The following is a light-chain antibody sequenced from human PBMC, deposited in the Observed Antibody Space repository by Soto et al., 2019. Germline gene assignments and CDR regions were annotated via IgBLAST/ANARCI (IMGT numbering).Light chain of an antibody. Sequence: QSVLTQPPSASGSPGQSVTISCTGTSSDVGAFSYVSWYQQHPAKAPKLMISDVINRPSGVPDRFSGSKSGNTPSLTISGLQAEDEADYYCGLFTSSATWVFGGGTKLTVL. CDR1: SSDVGAFSY. V-gene: IGLV2-18*01. J-gene: IGLJ3*02. CDR2: DVI. CDR3: GLFTSSATWV.